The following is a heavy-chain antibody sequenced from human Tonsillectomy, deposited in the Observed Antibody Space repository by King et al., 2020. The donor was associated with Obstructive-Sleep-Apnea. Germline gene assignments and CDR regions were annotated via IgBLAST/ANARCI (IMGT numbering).Heavy chain of an antibody. CDR1: GYSISSGYY. V-gene: IGHV4-38-2*02. Sequence: LQLQESGPGLVKPSETLSLTCTVSGYSISSGYYWGWIRQPPGKGLEWIGSIYHSGSTYYNPSLKSRVTISVDTSKNQFSLKLSSVTAADTAVYYCARGTHPSPRALAQQQYYFDYWGQGTLVTVSS. CDR2: IYHSGST. J-gene: IGHJ4*02. D-gene: IGHD1/OR15-1a*01. CDR3: ARGTHPSPRALAQQQYYFDY.